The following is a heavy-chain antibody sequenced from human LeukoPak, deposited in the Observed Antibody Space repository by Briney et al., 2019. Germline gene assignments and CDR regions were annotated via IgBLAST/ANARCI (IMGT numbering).Heavy chain of an antibody. CDR2: IYPGDSDT. Sequence: GESLKISCKGSGYIFTSFWIGWVRQLPGRGLEWMGIIYPGDSDTRYSPSFQGQVTISADKSISTAYLQWSSLKASDTAIYYCARHGTYYDFWSGYYTIDYWGQGTLVTVSS. CDR1: GYIFTSFW. CDR3: ARHGTYYDFWSGYYTIDY. J-gene: IGHJ4*02. V-gene: IGHV5-51*01. D-gene: IGHD3-3*01.